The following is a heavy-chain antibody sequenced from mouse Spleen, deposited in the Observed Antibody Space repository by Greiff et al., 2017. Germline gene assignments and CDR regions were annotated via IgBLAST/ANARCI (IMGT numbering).Heavy chain of an antibody. D-gene: IGHD1-1*01. CDR3: ARHYYGSSYVYAMDY. Sequence: EVQRVESGGGLVKPGGSLKLSCAASGFTFSSYAMSWVRQTPEKRLEWVATISSGGSYTYYPDSVKGRFTISRDNAKNTLYLQMSSLRSEDTAMYYCARHYYGSSYVYAMDYWGQGTSVTVSS. CDR2: ISSGGSYT. J-gene: IGHJ4*01. V-gene: IGHV5-9-3*01. CDR1: GFTFSSYA.